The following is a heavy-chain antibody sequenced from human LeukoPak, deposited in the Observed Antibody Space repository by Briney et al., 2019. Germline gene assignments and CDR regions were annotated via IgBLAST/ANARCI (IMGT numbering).Heavy chain of an antibody. D-gene: IGHD3-22*01. V-gene: IGHV1-8*01. Sequence: ASVKVSCKASGYTFTSYDINWVRQATGPGLEWMGWMNPNSGNTGYAQKFQGRVTMTRNTSISTAYMELSSLRSEDTAVYYCALYYDSSPGYFDYWGQGTLVTVSS. CDR1: GYTFTSYD. J-gene: IGHJ4*02. CDR2: MNPNSGNT. CDR3: ALYYDSSPGYFDY.